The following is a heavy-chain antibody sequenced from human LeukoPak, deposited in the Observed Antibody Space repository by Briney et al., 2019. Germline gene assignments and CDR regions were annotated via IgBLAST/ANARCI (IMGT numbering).Heavy chain of an antibody. Sequence: GGSLRLSCAASGFTFSSYAMTWVRQAPGKGLEWVSAISGSGGITYFAGSVKGRFTISRDNSKNTLYLQMNGLRAEDTAVYYCAKGQTGGREIGWFDPWGQGILVTVSS. CDR2: ISGSGGIT. CDR3: AKGQTGGREIGWFDP. D-gene: IGHD1-1*01. CDR1: GFTFSSYA. J-gene: IGHJ5*02. V-gene: IGHV3-23*01.